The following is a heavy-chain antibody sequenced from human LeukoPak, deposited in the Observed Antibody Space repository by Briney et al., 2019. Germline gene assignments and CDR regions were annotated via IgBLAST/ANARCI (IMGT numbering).Heavy chain of an antibody. CDR3: ARVECSGGSCYSYYGMDV. CDR2: INPNSGGT. V-gene: IGHV1-2*02. CDR1: GYTFTGYY. D-gene: IGHD2-15*01. J-gene: IGHJ6*02. Sequence: ASVKVSCKASGYTFTGYYMHWVRQAPGQGLEWMGWINPNSGGTNYAQKFQGRVTITRDTSASTAYMELSSLRSEGTAVYYCARVECSGGSCYSYYGMDVWGQGTTVTVSS.